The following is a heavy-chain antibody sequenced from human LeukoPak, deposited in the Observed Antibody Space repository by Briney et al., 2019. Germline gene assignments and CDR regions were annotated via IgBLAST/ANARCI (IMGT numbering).Heavy chain of an antibody. D-gene: IGHD3-3*01. CDR2: IYYSGST. V-gene: IGHV4-59*01. CDR1: GGSISSYY. Sequence: SETLSLTCIVSGGSISSYYWSWIRQPPGKGLEWIGYIYYSGSTTYNPSLKSRVTISVDTSKNQFSLKLSSVTAADTAVYYCARGLHGWSVSGYDYWGQGTLVTVSS. CDR3: ARGLHGWSVSGYDY. J-gene: IGHJ4*02.